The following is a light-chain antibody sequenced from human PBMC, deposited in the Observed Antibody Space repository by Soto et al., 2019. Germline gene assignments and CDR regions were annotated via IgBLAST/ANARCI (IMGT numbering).Light chain of an antibody. CDR3: QQRSKWPLT. J-gene: IGKJ4*01. CDR1: QSVIYY. Sequence: EIVLTQSPATLSLSPGERATLSCRASQSVIYYLAWYQQKPGQAPRLLIYDASNRATGIPARFSGSGSGTDFTLTISSLEPVDSAVYYCQQRSKWPLTFGGGTKVEIK. CDR2: DAS. V-gene: IGKV3-11*01.